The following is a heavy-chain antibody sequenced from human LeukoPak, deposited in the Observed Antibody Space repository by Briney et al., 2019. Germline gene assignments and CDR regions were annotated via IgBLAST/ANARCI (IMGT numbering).Heavy chain of an antibody. CDR2: ISYDGSNK. CDR3: ARSLGSSSYQDY. Sequence: GGSLRLSCAASGFTFSSYAMHWVRQAPGKGLEWVAVISYDGSNKYYADSVKGRFTISRDNAKNTVYLQMNSLRAEDTAVYYCARSLGSSSYQDYWGQGTLVTVSS. J-gene: IGHJ4*02. D-gene: IGHD3-22*01. CDR1: GFTFSSYA. V-gene: IGHV3-30*04.